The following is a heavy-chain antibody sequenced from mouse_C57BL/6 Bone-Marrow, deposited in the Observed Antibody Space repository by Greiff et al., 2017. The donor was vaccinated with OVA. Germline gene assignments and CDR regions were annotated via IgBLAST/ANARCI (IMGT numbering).Heavy chain of an antibody. Sequence: EVKLQESGPELVKPGASVKISCKASGYSFTGYFMNWVKQSHGKSLEWIGRINPYNGDTFYNQKFKGKATLTVDKSSSTAHMELLSLTSEDFAVYYFARGGAYYYGSSYLYYYAMDYWGQGTSVTVSS. V-gene: IGHV1-37*01. CDR2: INPYNGDT. J-gene: IGHJ4*01. CDR3: ARGGAYYYGSSYLYYYAMDY. D-gene: IGHD1-1*01. CDR1: GYSFTGYF.